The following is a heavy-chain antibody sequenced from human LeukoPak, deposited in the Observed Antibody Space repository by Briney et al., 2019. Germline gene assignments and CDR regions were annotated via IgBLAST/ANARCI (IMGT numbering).Heavy chain of an antibody. Sequence: GGSLRLSCAASGFTSSSYAMSWVRQAPGKGLEWVSAISGSGGSTYYADSVKGRFTISRDNSKNTLYPQMNSLRAEDTAVYYCAKDRGTPGGYGIYYFDYWGQGTLVTVSS. CDR3: AKDRGTPGGYGIYYFDY. J-gene: IGHJ4*02. D-gene: IGHD5-18*01. V-gene: IGHV3-23*01. CDR2: ISGSGGST. CDR1: GFTSSSYA.